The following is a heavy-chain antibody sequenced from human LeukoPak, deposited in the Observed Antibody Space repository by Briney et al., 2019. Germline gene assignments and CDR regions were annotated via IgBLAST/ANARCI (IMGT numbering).Heavy chain of an antibody. V-gene: IGHV4-39*07. J-gene: IGHJ4*02. Sequence: SETLSLTCTVSGGSISSSSYYWGWIRQPPGKGLEWIGSIYYSGSTYYNPSLKSRVTISVDTSKNQFSLKLSSVTAADTAAYYCAKHDYGGNFVFDYWGQGTLVTVSS. D-gene: IGHD4-23*01. CDR1: GGSISSSSYY. CDR2: IYYSGST. CDR3: AKHDYGGNFVFDY.